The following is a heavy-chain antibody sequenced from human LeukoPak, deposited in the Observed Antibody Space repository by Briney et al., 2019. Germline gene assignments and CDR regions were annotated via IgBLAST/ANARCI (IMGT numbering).Heavy chain of an antibody. D-gene: IGHD5-24*01. CDR3: SRSDGASDFDY. V-gene: IGHV6-1*01. CDR1: GDSVSSNRAS. CDR2: TYYRSKWYN. Sequence: SQTLSLTCAISGDSVSSNRASWTWIRQSPSRGLECLGRTYYRSKWYNDYAVSLKSRISINPDTSKNQFSLQLNSVTPEDTAVYYCSRSDGASDFDYWGQGTLVTVSS. J-gene: IGHJ4*02.